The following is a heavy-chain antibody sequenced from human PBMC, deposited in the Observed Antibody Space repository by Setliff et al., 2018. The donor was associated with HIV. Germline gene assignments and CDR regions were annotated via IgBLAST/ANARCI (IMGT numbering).Heavy chain of an antibody. J-gene: IGHJ4*02. CDR2: INNDTTTT. CDR3: AMFSSSSG. Sequence: PGGSLRLSCAASGFTFSRYWMHWVRQAPGQGLVWVSGINNDTTTTTDADSVKGRFSISRDNAKNTLYLQMNGLRGEDTAVYYCAMFSSSSGWGQGTQVTVSS. D-gene: IGHD6-6*01. CDR1: GFTFSRYW. V-gene: IGHV3-74*01.